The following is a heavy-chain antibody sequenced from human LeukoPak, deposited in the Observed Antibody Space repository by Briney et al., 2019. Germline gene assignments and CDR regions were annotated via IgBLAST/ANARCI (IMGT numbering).Heavy chain of an antibody. CDR2: ISTSSSYI. J-gene: IGHJ5*02. CDR3: ARDGSGWSNWFDP. CDR1: GFTFSSYE. V-gene: IGHV3-21*01. Sequence: PGGSLRLSCAASGFTFSSYEMNWVRQAPGKGLEWVSSISTSSSYIYYADSVKGRFTISIDNAKNSLFLQMNSLRAEDTAVYYCARDGSGWSNWFDPWGQGTLVTVSS. D-gene: IGHD6-19*01.